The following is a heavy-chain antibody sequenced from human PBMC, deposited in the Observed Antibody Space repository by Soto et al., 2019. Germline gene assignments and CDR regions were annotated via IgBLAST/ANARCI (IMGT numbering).Heavy chain of an antibody. Sequence: ASVKVSCKASGYTFTSYGISWVRQAPGQGLEWMGWISAYNGNTNYAQKLQGRVTMTTDTSTSTAYMELRSLRSDDTAVYYCARDSQGYCSSTSCYNWFDPWGQGTLVTVSS. CDR2: ISAYNGNT. CDR3: ARDSQGYCSSTSCYNWFDP. CDR1: GYTFTSYG. D-gene: IGHD2-2*01. J-gene: IGHJ5*02. V-gene: IGHV1-18*01.